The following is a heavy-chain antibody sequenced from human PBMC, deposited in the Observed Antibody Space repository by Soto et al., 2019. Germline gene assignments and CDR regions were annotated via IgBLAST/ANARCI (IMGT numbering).Heavy chain of an antibody. CDR1: GGTFSSYT. J-gene: IGHJ4*02. Sequence: GASVKVSCKASGGTFSSYTISWVRQAPGQGLEWMGRIIPILGIANYAQKFQGRVTITADKSTRTAYMELSSLRSEDTAVYYCALSHSSDYYDSSGYWALLARGFGYWGQGTLVTVSS. D-gene: IGHD3-22*01. CDR2: IIPILGIA. CDR3: ALSHSSDYYDSSGYWALLARGFGY. V-gene: IGHV1-69*02.